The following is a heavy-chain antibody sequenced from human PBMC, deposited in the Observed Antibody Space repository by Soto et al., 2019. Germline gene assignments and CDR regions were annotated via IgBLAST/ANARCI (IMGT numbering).Heavy chain of an antibody. CDR2: INAGNTKT. D-gene: IGHD6-13*01. CDR3: SSPAQHPNTWYSFDY. J-gene: IGHJ4*02. Sequence: GASVKLSCKASRYSFSHYSMHWVRQAHGQRLEWMGWINAGNTKTKYSEKFQGRVTFTRDTSASTDYMELSSLTSEDTAVYYCSSPAQHPNTWYSFDYWGQGTLVTVYS. CDR1: RYSFSHYS. V-gene: IGHV1-3*01.